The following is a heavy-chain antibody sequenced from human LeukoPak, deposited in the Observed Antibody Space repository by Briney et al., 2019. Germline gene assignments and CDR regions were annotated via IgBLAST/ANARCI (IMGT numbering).Heavy chain of an antibody. D-gene: IGHD2-2*02. V-gene: IGHV7-4-1*02. J-gene: IGHJ5*02. CDR3: ARASGGYCSSTSCYRYDWFDP. CDR1: GYTFTSYA. Sequence: ASVKVSCKASGYTFTSYAMNWVRQAPGQGLEWMGWFNTNTGNPTYAQGFTGRFVFSLDTSVSTAYLQISSLKAEDTAVYYCARASGGYCSSTSCYRYDWFDPWGQGTLVTVSS. CDR2: FNTNTGNP.